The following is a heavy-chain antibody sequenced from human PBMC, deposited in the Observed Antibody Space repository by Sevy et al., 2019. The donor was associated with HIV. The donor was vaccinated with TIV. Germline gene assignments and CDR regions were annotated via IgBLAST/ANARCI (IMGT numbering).Heavy chain of an antibody. J-gene: IGHJ4*02. D-gene: IGHD6-13*01. Sequence: ASVKVSCKASGYTFTSYGISWVRQAPGQGLEWMGWVSANYGNTKSAEKFQGRVTMTTDTSTITAYMELKSLRSDDTAISYCTRYPIDASISSWYYCDYWGQGTLVTVSS. CDR2: VSANYGNT. V-gene: IGHV1-18*01. CDR1: GYTFTSYG. CDR3: TRYPIDASISSWYYCDY.